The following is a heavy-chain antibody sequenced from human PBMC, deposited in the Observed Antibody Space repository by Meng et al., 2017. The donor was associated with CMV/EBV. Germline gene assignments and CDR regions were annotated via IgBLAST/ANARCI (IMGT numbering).Heavy chain of an antibody. D-gene: IGHD6-6*01. V-gene: IGHV4-34*01. J-gene: IGHJ6*02. CDR1: GGSFSGYY. CDR2: TNHSGST. Sequence: GSLRLSCAVYGGSFSGYYWSWIRQPPGKGLEWIGETNHSGSTNYNPSLKSRVTISVDTSKNQFSLKLSSVTAADTAVYYCASARAARYRYYYYYGMDVWGQGTTVTVSS. CDR3: ASARAARYRYYYYYGMDV.